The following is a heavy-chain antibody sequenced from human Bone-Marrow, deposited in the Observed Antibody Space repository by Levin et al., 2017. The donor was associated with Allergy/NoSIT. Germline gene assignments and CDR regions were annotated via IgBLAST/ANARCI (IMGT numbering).Heavy chain of an antibody. J-gene: IGHJ4*02. CDR1: GFPFNIYD. D-gene: IGHD2-8*01. CDR2: ISYDGSYK. Sequence: GGSLRLSCAVSGFPFNIYDMHWVRQAPGKGLEWVAIISYDGSYKHSADSVKGRFTISRDNSKSTLYLQMNSLRTEDTAVYYCAKLVIMGRNLFDFWGQGTLVTVPS. CDR3: AKLVIMGRNLFDF. V-gene: IGHV3-30*18.